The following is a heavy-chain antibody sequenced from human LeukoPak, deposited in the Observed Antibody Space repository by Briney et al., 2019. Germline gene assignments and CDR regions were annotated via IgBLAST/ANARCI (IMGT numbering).Heavy chain of an antibody. D-gene: IGHD6-19*01. CDR3: ARVRSRGWYHIDY. Sequence: PSETLSLTCAVSGGSISSSNWWSWVRPPPGKGLEWIGEIYHSGSTNYNPSLKSRVTISVDKSKNQFSLKLSSVTAADTAVYYCARVRSRGWYHIDYWGQGTLVTVSS. CDR2: IYHSGST. J-gene: IGHJ4*02. V-gene: IGHV4-4*02. CDR1: GGSISSSNW.